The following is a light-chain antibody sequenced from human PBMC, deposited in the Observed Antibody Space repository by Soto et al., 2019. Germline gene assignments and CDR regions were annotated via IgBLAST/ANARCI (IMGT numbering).Light chain of an antibody. CDR3: QKYNSVPIT. CDR2: AAS. CDR1: QGISNN. J-gene: IGKJ5*01. V-gene: IGKV1-27*01. Sequence: DIQMTQSPSSLSASVGDRVTITCRASQGISNNLAWYQQKPGKVPKLLIYAASTLQSGVPSRFSGSGSGTDFPLTSSSLQPEDVATYCCQKYNSVPITFGQGTRLEIK.